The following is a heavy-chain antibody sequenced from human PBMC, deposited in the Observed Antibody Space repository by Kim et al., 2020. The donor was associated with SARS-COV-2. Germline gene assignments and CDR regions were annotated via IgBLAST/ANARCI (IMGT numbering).Heavy chain of an antibody. CDR3: TNAGLES. V-gene: IGHV3-73*01. Sequence: GGSLRLSCATSGFTFSGSGMHWVRQAPGKGLEWVGRTKSKTNNYATAYAASVQGRFTISRDDSKNTAYLQMNSLKTDDTAVYYCTNAGLESWGQGTLVTVSS. CDR2: TKSKTNNYAT. CDR1: GFTFSGSG. J-gene: IGHJ4*02.